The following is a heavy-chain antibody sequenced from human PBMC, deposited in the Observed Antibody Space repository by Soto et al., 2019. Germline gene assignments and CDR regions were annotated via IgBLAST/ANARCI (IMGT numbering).Heavy chain of an antibody. CDR2: IYYSGST. Sequence: SETLSLTCTVSGGSISSYYWGWIRQPPGKGLEWIGYIYYSGSTNYNPSLKSRVTISVDTSKNQFSLKLSSVTAADTAMYYCARGDTGYCSSIACPFDYWGQGTLVTVSS. J-gene: IGHJ4*02. CDR3: ARGDTGYCSSIACPFDY. V-gene: IGHV4-59*08. CDR1: GGSISSYY. D-gene: IGHD2-2*01.